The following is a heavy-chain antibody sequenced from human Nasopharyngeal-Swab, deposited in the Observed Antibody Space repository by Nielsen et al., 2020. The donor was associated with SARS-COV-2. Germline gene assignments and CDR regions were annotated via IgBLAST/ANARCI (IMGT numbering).Heavy chain of an antibody. CDR1: GYAFTGYY. V-gene: IGHV1-2*06. D-gene: IGHD6-13*01. CDR2: INPNSGGT. CDR3: ARDWEQQHDAFDI. J-gene: IGHJ3*02. Sequence: ASVKVSCKDSGYAFTGYYMHWVRQAPGQGLEWMGRINPNSGGTNYAQKFQGRVTMTRDTSISTAYMELSRLRSDDTAVYYCARDWEQQHDAFDIWGQGTMVTVSS.